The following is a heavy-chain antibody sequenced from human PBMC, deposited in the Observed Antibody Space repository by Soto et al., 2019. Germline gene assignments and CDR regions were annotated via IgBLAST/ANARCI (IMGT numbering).Heavy chain of an antibody. Sequence: GGSLRLSCAASGFTFSSYAMHWVRQAPGKGLEWVAVISYDGSNKYYADSVKGRFTISRDNSKNTLYLQMNSLRAEDTAVYYCARPFITIFGVVIEYFQHWGQGTLVTVSS. CDR2: ISYDGSNK. CDR3: ARPFITIFGVVIEYFQH. CDR1: GFTFSSYA. D-gene: IGHD3-3*01. J-gene: IGHJ1*01. V-gene: IGHV3-30-3*01.